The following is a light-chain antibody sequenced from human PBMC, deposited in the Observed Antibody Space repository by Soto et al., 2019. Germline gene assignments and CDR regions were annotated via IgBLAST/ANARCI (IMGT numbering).Light chain of an antibody. V-gene: IGKV3-11*01. CDR3: QQYIRWPLT. J-gene: IGKJ4*01. CDR1: QSVSSY. CDR2: DAS. Sequence: EIVLTQSPATLSLSPGERATLSCRASQSVSSYLAWYQQKPGQAPRLLISDASNRATGIPARFSGSGSGTDFTLTISSLEPEDFAVYFCQQYIRWPLTFGGGTKVEIK.